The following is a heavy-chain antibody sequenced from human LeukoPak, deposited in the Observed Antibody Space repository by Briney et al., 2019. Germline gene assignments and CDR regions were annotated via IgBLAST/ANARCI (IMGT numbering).Heavy chain of an antibody. J-gene: IGHJ4*02. V-gene: IGHV1-69*05. CDR2: INAIFGTV. D-gene: IGHD5-18*01. CDR3: ARGISGYSYGYSPY. CDR1: LGIFIRYA. Sequence: SVNDSFMASLGIFIRYALRWLGQPRGQGVDGMGGINAIFGTVNYAQKVQGRVTNTTDESTSTAYMELSSLRSEDTAVYYCARGISGYSYGYSPYWGQGTLVTVSS.